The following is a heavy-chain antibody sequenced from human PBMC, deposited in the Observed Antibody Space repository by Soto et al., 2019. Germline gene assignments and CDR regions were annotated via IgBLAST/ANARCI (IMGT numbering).Heavy chain of an antibody. D-gene: IGHD3-10*01. J-gene: IGHJ5*01. CDR1: GGTFSSYT. CDR2: IIRILGIA. V-gene: IGHV1-69*02. CDR3: ARSRHHHLITMVRGEFFPFYP. Sequence: QVQLVQSGAEVKKPGSSVKVSCKASGGTFSSYTISWVRQAPGQGLEWTGRIIRILGIANYEQKFQGRVMITADKSTSTAYMELSRIRSEHTAVYYCARSRHHHLITMVRGEFFPFYPRGQGTLLPVSS.